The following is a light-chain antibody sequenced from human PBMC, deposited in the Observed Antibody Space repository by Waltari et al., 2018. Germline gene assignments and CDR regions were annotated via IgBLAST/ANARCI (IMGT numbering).Light chain of an antibody. CDR3: GSYSYGSSLV. Sequence: QSALTQPASVSGSPGQSIAISCAGTSSDVGGYNFVSWYQQQPGKAPKTMIYDVTKRPSGVSDRFSGSKSGNQASLTISGLQAEDEGDYYCGSYSYGSSLVFGGGTRLTVL. CDR1: SSDVGGYNF. CDR2: DVT. J-gene: IGLJ2*01. V-gene: IGLV2-14*03.